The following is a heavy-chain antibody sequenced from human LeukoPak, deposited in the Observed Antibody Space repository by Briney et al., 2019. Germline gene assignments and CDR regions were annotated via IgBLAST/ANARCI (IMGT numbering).Heavy chain of an antibody. CDR3: GRIAINANNGMDV. CDR2: VSTTGANT. Sequence: PGGSLRLSCAASGFTVSSNYMSWVRQAPGKGLEWVSAVSTTGANTYYADSVKGRFTISRDNSKNTLYLQMNSLRAEDTAVYYCGRIAINANNGMDVWGQGTTVTVSS. D-gene: IGHD1/OR15-1a*01. CDR1: GFTVSSNY. V-gene: IGHV3-23*01. J-gene: IGHJ6*02.